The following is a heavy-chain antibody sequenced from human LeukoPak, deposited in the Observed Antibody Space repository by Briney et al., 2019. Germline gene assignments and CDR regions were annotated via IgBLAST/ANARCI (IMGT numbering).Heavy chain of an antibody. CDR3: AKDSATYYDFWSGYFHYYYMDV. CDR2: IRYDGSNK. V-gene: IGHV3-30*02. J-gene: IGHJ6*03. D-gene: IGHD3-3*01. CDR1: GFTFSSYG. Sequence: GGPLRLSCAASGFTFSSYGMHWVRQAPGKGLEWVAFIRYDGSNKYYADSVKGRFTISRDNSKNTLYLQMNSLRAEDTAVYYCAKDSATYYDFWSGYFHYYYMDVWGKGTTVTVSS.